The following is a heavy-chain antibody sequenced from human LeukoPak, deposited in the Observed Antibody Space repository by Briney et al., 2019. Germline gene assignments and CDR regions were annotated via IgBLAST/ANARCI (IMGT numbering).Heavy chain of an antibody. J-gene: IGHJ6*02. CDR1: GGSFSGYY. Sequence: SETLSLTCAVYGGSFSGYYWSWIRQPPGKGLEWIGEINHSGSTNYNPSLKSRVTISVDASKNQFSLKLSSVTAADTAVYYCARGPLYCTNGVCFAYYYGMDVWGQGTTVTVSS. CDR2: INHSGST. D-gene: IGHD2-8*01. CDR3: ARGPLYCTNGVCFAYYYGMDV. V-gene: IGHV4-34*01.